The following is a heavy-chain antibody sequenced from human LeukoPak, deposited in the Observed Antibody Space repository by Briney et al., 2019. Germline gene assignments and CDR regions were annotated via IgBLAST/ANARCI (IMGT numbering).Heavy chain of an antibody. Sequence: PGGSLRLSCAASGFTFSSYGMHWVRQAPGKGLEWVAFIRYDGSNKYYADSVKGRFTISRDNPKNTLYLQMNSLRVEDTAVYYCAKDLDSSGYYGGDYWGQGTLVTVSS. D-gene: IGHD3-22*01. J-gene: IGHJ4*02. V-gene: IGHV3-30*02. CDR2: IRYDGSNK. CDR1: GFTFSSYG. CDR3: AKDLDSSGYYGGDY.